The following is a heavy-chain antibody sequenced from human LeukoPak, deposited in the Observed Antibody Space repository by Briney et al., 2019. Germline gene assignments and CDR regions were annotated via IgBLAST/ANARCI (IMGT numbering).Heavy chain of an antibody. Sequence: SETLSLTCTVSGGSISSYYWSWIRQPPGKGLEWIGFIYDSGSTNYNPSLKSRVTISVDTSKNQFSLKLSSVTAADTAVYYCARLPEFHTGHSYYYMDVWANGTTVTISS. V-gene: IGHV4-59*08. CDR1: GGSISSYY. CDR2: IYDSGST. J-gene: IGHJ6*03. D-gene: IGHD1-14*01. CDR3: ARLPEFHTGHSYYYMDV.